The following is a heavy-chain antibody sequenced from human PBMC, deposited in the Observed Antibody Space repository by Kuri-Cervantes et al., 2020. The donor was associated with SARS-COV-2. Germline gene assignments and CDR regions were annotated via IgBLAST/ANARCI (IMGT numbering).Heavy chain of an antibody. CDR2: IIPILGIA. CDR3: AGENRRWGGTHDY. J-gene: IGHJ4*02. V-gene: IGHV1-69*10. CDR1: GGTFSSYA. Sequence: SVKVSCKASGGTFSSYAISWVRQAPGQGLEWMGGIIPILGIADYAQKFQGRVTITADKSTSTAYMELRSLRSDDTAVYYCAGENRRWGGTHDYWGQGTLVTVSS. D-gene: IGHD3-16*01.